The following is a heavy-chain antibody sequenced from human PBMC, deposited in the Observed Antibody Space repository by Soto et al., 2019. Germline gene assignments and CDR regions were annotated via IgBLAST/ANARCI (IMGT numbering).Heavy chain of an antibody. Sequence: SDPLSLTCTVSGAPIDSSNYYWYWIRQPPGKGLEWIGTTYYNGNAYYNPSLKSRVTMSVDTSKNQFSLKLISVTAADTAVYYCARHFVAVVIKGWGYWGQGTLVTVS. J-gene: IGHJ4*02. CDR3: ARHFVAVVIKGWGY. V-gene: IGHV4-39*01. CDR1: GAPIDSSNYY. D-gene: IGHD3-22*01. CDR2: TYYNGNA.